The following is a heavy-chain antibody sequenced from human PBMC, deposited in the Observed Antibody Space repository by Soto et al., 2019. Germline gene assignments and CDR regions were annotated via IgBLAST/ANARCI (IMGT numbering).Heavy chain of an antibody. CDR2: IRSKANSYAT. V-gene: IGHV3-73*01. D-gene: IGHD4-17*01. J-gene: IGHJ4*02. CDR1: GFTFSSYG. Sequence: GGSLRLSCAASGFTFSSYGMHWVRQASGKGLEWVGRIRSKANSYATTYAASVRGRFTISRDDSKNTAYLQMNSLKTEDTAVYSRNFTVTPFWPDFWGQGTLVTVSS. CDR3: NFTVTPFWPDF.